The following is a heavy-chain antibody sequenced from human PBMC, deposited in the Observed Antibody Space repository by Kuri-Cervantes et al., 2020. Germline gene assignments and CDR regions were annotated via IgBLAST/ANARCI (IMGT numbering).Heavy chain of an antibody. CDR1: GFTFTSSA. D-gene: IGHD5-24*01. Sequence: SVKVSCKASGFTFTSSAVQWVRQARGQRLEWIGWIVVGSGNTNYAQKFQERVTITRDMSTSTAYMELSSLRSEDTAVYYCAADSSEVASLDYWGQGTLVTVSS. V-gene: IGHV1-58*01. CDR2: IVVGSGNT. CDR3: AADSSEVASLDY. J-gene: IGHJ4*02.